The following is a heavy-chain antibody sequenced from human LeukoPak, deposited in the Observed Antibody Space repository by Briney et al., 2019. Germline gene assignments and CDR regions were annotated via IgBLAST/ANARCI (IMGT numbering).Heavy chain of an antibody. CDR3: AADLPGGAMFDP. CDR2: IVVGSGKT. Sequence: ASVKVSCKASGFTFISSTIQWVRQARGQRLEWMGWIVVGSGKTHYAQNFQERVTITRDMSTSTSYMELSSLRSEDAAVYYCAADLPGGAMFDPWGQGTLVTVSS. D-gene: IGHD3-16*01. V-gene: IGHV1-58*02. CDR1: GFTFISST. J-gene: IGHJ5*02.